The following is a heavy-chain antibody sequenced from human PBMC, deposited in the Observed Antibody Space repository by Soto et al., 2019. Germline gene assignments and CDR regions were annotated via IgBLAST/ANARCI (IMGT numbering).Heavy chain of an antibody. V-gene: IGHV4-34*02. CDR3: ARVARGTGTSWGAFYYMDV. J-gene: IGHJ6*03. Sequence: QVQLQQWGAGLLKPSETLSLTCAVYSGSFNTYYWSWVRQPPGKGLEWIAEINHFGRTNYNPSLKSRLTIAVDTSKNPLSLSLSSVTAAATAVYYCARVARGTGTSWGAFYYMDVWGTGTPVTVSS. D-gene: IGHD1-26*01. CDR1: SGSFNTYY. CDR2: INHFGRT.